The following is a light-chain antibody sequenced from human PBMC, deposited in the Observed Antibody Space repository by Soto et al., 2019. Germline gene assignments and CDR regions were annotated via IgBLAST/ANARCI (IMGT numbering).Light chain of an antibody. J-gene: IGKJ5*01. V-gene: IGKV1-33*01. CDR3: QHLDNFPRAIT. CDR2: GAS. Sequence: DIQMTQSPSSLSASVGDRVTITCQASQDISNYLNWYQQKPGKAPKLLIYGASNLETGVPSRFSGSGSGTDFTFTISSLQPEDIATYSCQHLDNFPRAITFGQGTRLEIK. CDR1: QDISNY.